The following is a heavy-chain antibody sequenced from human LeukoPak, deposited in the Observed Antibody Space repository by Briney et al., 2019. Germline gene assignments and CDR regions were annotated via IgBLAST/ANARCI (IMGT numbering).Heavy chain of an antibody. J-gene: IGHJ4*02. V-gene: IGHV1-2*02. CDR1: GYTFTGYY. CDR3: ARDGAGDSSSWPFDY. D-gene: IGHD6-13*01. Sequence: ASVKVSCKASGYTFTGYYMHWVRQAPGQGLEWMGWINPNSGGTNYAQKFQGRVTVTRDTSISTAYMELSKLRSDDAAVYYCARDGAGDSSSWPFDYWGQGTLVTVSS. CDR2: INPNSGGT.